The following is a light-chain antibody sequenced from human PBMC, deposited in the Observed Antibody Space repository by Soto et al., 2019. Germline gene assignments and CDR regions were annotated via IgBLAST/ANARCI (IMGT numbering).Light chain of an antibody. J-gene: IGKJ1*01. CDR1: QSVSSSF. CDR2: SAS. CDR3: QQYAGSPRT. V-gene: IGKV3-20*01. Sequence: EIVLAQSPGTLSFSPGESATLSCRASQSVSSSFLAWYQQKSGQAPRLLIYSASRRATGIPDRFTGSGSGTDFTLTINRVEPEDFAVYFCQQYAGSPRTFGQGTKVDIK.